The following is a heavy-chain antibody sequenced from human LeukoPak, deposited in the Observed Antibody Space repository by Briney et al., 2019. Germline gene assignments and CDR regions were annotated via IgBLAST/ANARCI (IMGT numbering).Heavy chain of an antibody. V-gene: IGHV4-4*02. J-gene: IGHJ3*01. D-gene: IGHD3-22*01. CDR2: IYHSGST. CDR3: ARILDRDA. CDR1: GGSISSSNW. Sequence: SETLSLTCAVSGGSISSSNWWSWVRQPPGKGLEWIGEIYHSGSTNYNPSLKSRVIISLDTSKNQFSLSLSAVTAADTATYYCARILDRDAWGQGTLVTVSP.